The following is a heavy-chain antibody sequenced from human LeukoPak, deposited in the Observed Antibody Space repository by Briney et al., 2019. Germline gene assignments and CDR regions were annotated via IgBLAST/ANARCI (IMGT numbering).Heavy chain of an antibody. Sequence: LTGGSLRLSCVASGLTFSNYGMSWVRQAPGKGLEWVSVISGSGDSTYYADSVKGRFTISRDNSKNTLYLQMNSLKVDDTAVYFCAKDPTTVTEDYYGMDVWGQGTTVTVSS. V-gene: IGHV3-23*01. CDR3: AKDPTTVTEDYYGMDV. CDR1: GLTFSNYG. D-gene: IGHD4-17*01. J-gene: IGHJ6*02. CDR2: ISGSGDST.